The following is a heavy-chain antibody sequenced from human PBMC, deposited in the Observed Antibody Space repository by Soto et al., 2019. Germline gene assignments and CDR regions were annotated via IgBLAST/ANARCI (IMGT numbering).Heavy chain of an antibody. J-gene: IGHJ6*02. CDR1: GFNFSSYD. V-gene: IGHV3-48*03. CDR2: SSGGTI. D-gene: IGHD2-2*01. Sequence: EVQLVESGGVLVQPGGSLRLSCAASGFNFSSYDVNWVRQAPGKGLEWVSYSSGGTIYYADSVKGRFTISRDNAKNSLYLQMNSLRAEDTADYYCARDSKEPGYGMDVWGQGTTVTVSS. CDR3: ARDSKEPGYGMDV.